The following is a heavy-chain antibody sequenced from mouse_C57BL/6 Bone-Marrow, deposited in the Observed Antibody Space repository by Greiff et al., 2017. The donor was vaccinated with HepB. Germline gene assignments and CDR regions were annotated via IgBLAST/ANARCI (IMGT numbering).Heavy chain of an antibody. V-gene: IGHV1-81*01. J-gene: IGHJ2*01. CDR2: IYPRSGNT. Sequence: QVHVKQSGAELARPGASVKLSCKASGYTFTSYGISWVKQRTGQGLEWIGEIYPRSGNTYYNEKFKGKATLTADKSSSTAYMELRSLTSEDSAVYFCARRTGTFDYWGQGTTLTVSS. CDR3: ARRTGTFDY. D-gene: IGHD4-1*01. CDR1: GYTFTSYG.